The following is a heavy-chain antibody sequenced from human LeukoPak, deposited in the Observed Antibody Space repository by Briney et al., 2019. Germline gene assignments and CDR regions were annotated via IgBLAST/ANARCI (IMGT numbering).Heavy chain of an antibody. D-gene: IGHD3-22*01. Sequence: GGSLRLSCAASGFTFDDHAMHWVRQAPGKGLEWVSLISGDGGSTYYADSVKGRFTISRDNSKNSLYLQMNSLRTEDTALYYCAKGKDYYDSSGYYYNAFDIWGQGTMVTVSS. V-gene: IGHV3-43*02. CDR1: GFTFDDHA. CDR2: ISGDGGST. CDR3: AKGKDYYDSSGYYYNAFDI. J-gene: IGHJ3*02.